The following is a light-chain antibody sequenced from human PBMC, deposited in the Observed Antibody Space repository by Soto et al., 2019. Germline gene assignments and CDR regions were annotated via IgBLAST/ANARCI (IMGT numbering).Light chain of an antibody. V-gene: IGLV1-40*01. CDR1: SSNIGSDY. CDR2: GNS. J-gene: IGLJ1*01. CDR3: QSHDSSLSGYV. Sequence: QSVLTQPPSVSGTPGQRVTISCSGSSSNIGSDYVYWFQQLPGTAPKVLIYGNSNRPSGVPDRFSGSKSGSSASLAITGLQSEDEADYYCQSHDSSLSGYVFGTGTKLTVL.